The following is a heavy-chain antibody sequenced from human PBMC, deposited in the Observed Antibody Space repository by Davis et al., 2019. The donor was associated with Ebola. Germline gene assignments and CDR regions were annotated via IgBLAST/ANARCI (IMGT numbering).Heavy chain of an antibody. CDR2: IDTGKGNT. V-gene: IGHV1-3*04. CDR3: ARSSSTWFFDWYFDL. J-gene: IGHJ2*01. D-gene: IGHD2-2*01. Sequence: AASVKVSCKASGYTFTNYAIHWVRQAPRQRLEWMGWIDTGKGNTKDSQNFQGRVTITRDISANTVYMELSSLRSEDTAVYYCARSSSTWFFDWYFDLWGRGTLVTVSS. CDR1: GYTFTNYA.